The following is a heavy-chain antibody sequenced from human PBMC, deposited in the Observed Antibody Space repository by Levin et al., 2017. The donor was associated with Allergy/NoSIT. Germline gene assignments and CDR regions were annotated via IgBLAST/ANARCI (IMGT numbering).Heavy chain of an antibody. CDR3: ARGGRANCDNESCYSRNAFNI. Sequence: PSETLSLTCTVSGDSVSGHYWNWIRQPAGKGLEWLGRFYSSDDTNYNPSLKSRVTMSFDTSKNHFSLKLSSVTAADPAVYYCARGGRANCDNESCYSRNAFNIWGRGTMVIVSS. CDR2: FYSSDDT. V-gene: IGHV4-4*07. J-gene: IGHJ3*02. CDR1: GDSVSGHY. D-gene: IGHD2-21*01.